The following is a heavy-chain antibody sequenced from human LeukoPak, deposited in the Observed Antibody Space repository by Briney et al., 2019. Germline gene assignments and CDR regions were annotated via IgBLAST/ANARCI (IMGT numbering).Heavy chain of an antibody. Sequence: PGGSLRLSCAASGFTFSSYAMNWVRQAPGKGLEWVSAISGSGDSTYYADSVKGRFTISRDNSKKTLYLQMNSLRAEDTAVYYCAKDFSGNYYSLWGYWGQGTLVTVSS. CDR2: ISGSGDST. J-gene: IGHJ4*02. D-gene: IGHD1-26*01. V-gene: IGHV3-23*01. CDR3: AKDFSGNYYSLWGY. CDR1: GFTFSSYA.